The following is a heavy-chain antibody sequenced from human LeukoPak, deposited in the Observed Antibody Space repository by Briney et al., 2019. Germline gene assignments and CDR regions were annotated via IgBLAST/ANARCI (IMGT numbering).Heavy chain of an antibody. D-gene: IGHD3-22*01. CDR1: GFTFSSYS. CDR2: ISSSSSYI. V-gene: IGHV3-21*01. CDR3: ARGRGTIDSSGLDY. J-gene: IGHJ4*02. Sequence: PGGSLRLPCAASGFTFSSYSMNWVRQAPGKGLEWVSSISSSSSYIYYADSVKGRFTISRDNAKNSLYLQMNSLRAEDTAVYYCARGRGTIDSSGLDYWGQGTLVTVSS.